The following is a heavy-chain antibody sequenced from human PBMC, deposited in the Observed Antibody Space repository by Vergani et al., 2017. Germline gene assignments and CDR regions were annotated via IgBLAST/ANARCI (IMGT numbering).Heavy chain of an antibody. J-gene: IGHJ5*02. CDR2: IYYSGST. D-gene: IGHD3-22*01. CDR1: GGSISSSSYY. V-gene: IGHV4-39*01. Sequence: QLQLQESGPGLVKPSETLSLTCTVSGGSISSSSYYWGWIRQPPGKGLEWIGSIYYSGSTYYNPSLKSRVTISVDTSKNQFSLKLSSVTAADTAVYYCARPAVWVIVVDNWFDPWGQGTLVTVSS. CDR3: ARPAVWVIVVDNWFDP.